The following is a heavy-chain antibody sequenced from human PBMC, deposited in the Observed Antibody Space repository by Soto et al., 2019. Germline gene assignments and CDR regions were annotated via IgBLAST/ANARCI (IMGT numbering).Heavy chain of an antibody. D-gene: IGHD6-19*01. Sequence: EVQLLESGGGLVQPGGSLRLSCAASGFTFSNYAIAWVRQAPGKGLEWVSGISGSGGTTYYADSEKGRFTISRDNSKDTLHLQMNSLRAEDTAVYYCAKTPRQWLVYFDYWGQGALVTVSS. V-gene: IGHV3-23*01. CDR1: GFTFSNYA. J-gene: IGHJ4*02. CDR3: AKTPRQWLVYFDY. CDR2: ISGSGGTT.